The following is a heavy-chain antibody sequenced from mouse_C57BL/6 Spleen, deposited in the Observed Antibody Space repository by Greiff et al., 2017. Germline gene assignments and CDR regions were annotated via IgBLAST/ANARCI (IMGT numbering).Heavy chain of an antibody. D-gene: IGHD3-2*02. CDR3: ARLWAAQANYFDY. CDR1: GYTFTSYW. J-gene: IGHJ2*01. CDR2: IDPSDSYT. Sequence: VQLQQPGAELVMPGASVKLSCKASGYTFTSYWMHWVKQRPGQGLEWIGEIDPSDSYTNYNQKFKGKSTLTVDKSSSTAYMQLSSLTSEDSAVYCCARLWAAQANYFDYWGPGTTLTVSS. V-gene: IGHV1-69*01.